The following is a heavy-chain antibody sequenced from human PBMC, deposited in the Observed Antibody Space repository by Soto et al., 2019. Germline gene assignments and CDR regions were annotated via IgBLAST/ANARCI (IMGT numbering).Heavy chain of an antibody. Sequence: QVQLQESGPGLVKPSQTLSLTCTVSGGSISSGGYYWSWIRQHPGKGLEWIGYIYYSGSTYYNPSLKSRVTXSVXTXMNQFSLKLSSVTAADTAVYYCARGSYYDSSGYYGPWGQGTLVTVSS. CDR3: ARGSYYDSSGYYGP. CDR2: IYYSGST. V-gene: IGHV4-31*03. D-gene: IGHD3-22*01. CDR1: GGSISSGGYY. J-gene: IGHJ5*02.